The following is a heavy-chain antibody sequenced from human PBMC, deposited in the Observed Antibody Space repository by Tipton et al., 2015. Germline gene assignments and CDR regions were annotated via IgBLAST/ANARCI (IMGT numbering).Heavy chain of an antibody. V-gene: IGHV3-33*01. Sequence: SLRLSCAASGFTFSSYAMHWVRQAPGKGLEWVAVIWFDGSNKYYGDSVKGRFTISRDNSKNTLYLQMNSLRDEDTALYYCVRDCNTSSCYSNYAMDFWGQGTTVTVSS. CDR1: GFTFSSYA. D-gene: IGHD2-2*01. J-gene: IGHJ6*02. CDR2: IWFDGSNK. CDR3: VRDCNTSSCYSNYAMDF.